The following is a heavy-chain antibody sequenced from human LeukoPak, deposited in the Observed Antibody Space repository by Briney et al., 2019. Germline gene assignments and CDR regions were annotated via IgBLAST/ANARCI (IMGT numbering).Heavy chain of an antibody. J-gene: IGHJ6*02. CDR1: GGTFSSYA. CDR3: AREAVVGYYGMDV. D-gene: IGHD2-21*01. V-gene: IGHV1-69*04. CDR2: IIPILGIA. Sequence: SVKVSCKASGGTFSSYAISWVRQAPGQGLEWMGRIIPILGIANYAQKFQGRVTITADKSTSTAYMELSSLRSEDTALYYCAREAVVGYYGMDVWGQGTTVTVSS.